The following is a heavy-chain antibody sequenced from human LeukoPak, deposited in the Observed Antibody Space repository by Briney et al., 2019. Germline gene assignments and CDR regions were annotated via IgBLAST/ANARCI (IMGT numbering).Heavy chain of an antibody. D-gene: IGHD2-2*01. V-gene: IGHV3-23*01. CDR3: AKGGHQSHYDY. CDR1: GLTFSNYA. Sequence: GGSLRLSCAASGLTFSNYAMTWVRQAPGKGLEWVSTISGHGDATFYADSVKGRFTISRDNSMNTAFLRMNSLRVEDTAVFYCAKGGHQSHYDYWGQGTLVTVSS. CDR2: ISGHGDAT. J-gene: IGHJ4*02.